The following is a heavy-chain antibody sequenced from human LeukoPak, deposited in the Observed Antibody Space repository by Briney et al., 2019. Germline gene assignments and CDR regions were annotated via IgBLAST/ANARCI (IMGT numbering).Heavy chain of an antibody. CDR1: GGSISSSSYY. Sequence: SETLSLTCTVSGGSISSSSYYWGWIRQTPGKGLEWIGSIYYSGSTYYNPSLKSRVTISADTSKNQFSLKLSSVTAADTAVYYCANSGLSGYDVYYFDYWGQGTLVTVSS. D-gene: IGHD5-12*01. J-gene: IGHJ4*02. V-gene: IGHV4-39*01. CDR2: IYYSGST. CDR3: ANSGLSGYDVYYFDY.